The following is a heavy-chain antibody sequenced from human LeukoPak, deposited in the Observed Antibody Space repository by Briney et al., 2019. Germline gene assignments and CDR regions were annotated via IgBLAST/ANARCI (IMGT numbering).Heavy chain of an antibody. V-gene: IGHV1-69*13. J-gene: IGHJ6*02. CDR2: IIPIFGTA. D-gene: IGHD1/OR15-1a*01. Sequence: PWASVKVSCKASGGTFSSYAISWVRQAPGQGLEWMGGIIPIFGTANYAQKFQGRVTITADESTSTAYMELSSLRSEDTAVYYCARSLENSHYYYGMDVWGQGTTVTVSS. CDR1: GGTFSSYA. CDR3: ARSLENSHYYYGMDV.